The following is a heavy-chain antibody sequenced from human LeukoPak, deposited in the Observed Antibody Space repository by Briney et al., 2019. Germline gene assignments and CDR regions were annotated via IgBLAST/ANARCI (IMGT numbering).Heavy chain of an antibody. Sequence: ASVKVSCKAAGYTFTSYYMHWVRQAPGQGREWMGIINPSGGSTSYAQKFQGRVTMTRDTSTSTVYMELSSLRSEDTAVYYCARAYSYGPSAFGIWGQGTMVTVSS. V-gene: IGHV1-46*01. J-gene: IGHJ3*02. CDR2: INPSGGST. D-gene: IGHD5-18*01. CDR1: GYTFTSYY. CDR3: ARAYSYGPSAFGI.